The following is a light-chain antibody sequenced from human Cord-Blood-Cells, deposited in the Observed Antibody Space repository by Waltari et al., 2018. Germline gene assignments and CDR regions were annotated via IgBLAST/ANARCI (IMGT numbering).Light chain of an antibody. J-gene: IGKJ1*01. CDR3: QQSYSTPGT. CDR1: QSISSY. V-gene: IGKV1-39*01. Sequence: DIQLTQSPSSLSASVGARVTITCRASQSISSYLKWYQQKPGKAPKLPIYAASSLQSGVPSRFSGSVARTHFTLTISSLQHEDFATYYCQQSYSTPGTFGQGTKVEIK. CDR2: AAS.